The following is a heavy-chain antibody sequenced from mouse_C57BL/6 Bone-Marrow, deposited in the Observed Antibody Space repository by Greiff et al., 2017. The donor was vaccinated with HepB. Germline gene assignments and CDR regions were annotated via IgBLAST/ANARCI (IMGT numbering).Heavy chain of an antibody. CDR2: IYPGSGST. D-gene: IGHD2-1*01. CDR3: ARGNYGYFDV. J-gene: IGHJ1*03. V-gene: IGHV1-55*01. Sequence: QVHVKQPGAELVKPGASVKMSCKASGYTFTSYWITWVKQRPGQGLEWIGDIYPGSGSTNYNEKFKSKATLTVDTSSSTAYMQLSSLTSEDSAVYYCARGNYGYFDVWGTGTTVTVSS. CDR1: GYTFTSYW.